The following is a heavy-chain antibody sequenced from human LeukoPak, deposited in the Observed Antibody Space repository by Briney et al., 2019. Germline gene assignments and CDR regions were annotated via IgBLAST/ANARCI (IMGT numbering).Heavy chain of an antibody. CDR3: ARLAGDYSDY. Sequence: SETLSLTCTVSGGSISSYYWTWIRQPPGKGLEWIGYFYNSGSTDYNPSLKSRVTISVDTSKSQFSLRLSSVTAADTAVYYCARLAGDYSDYWGQGTLVTVSS. V-gene: IGHV4-4*08. CDR1: GGSISSYY. D-gene: IGHD6-19*01. CDR2: FYNSGST. J-gene: IGHJ4*02.